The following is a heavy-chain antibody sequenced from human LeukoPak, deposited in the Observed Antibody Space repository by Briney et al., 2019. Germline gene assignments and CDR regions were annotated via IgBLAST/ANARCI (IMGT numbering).Heavy chain of an antibody. J-gene: IGHJ4*02. CDR1: GFTFTNYA. Sequence: PGGSLRLSCAASGFTFTNYAMHWVRQAPGKGLEWVAVASYDARIKKYADSVNGRFTVSRDNSKNTLYLQMNSLRAEDTAVYYCAKWGDSYYDSSRAPVDPESDYWGQGTLVTVSS. D-gene: IGHD3-22*01. CDR3: AKWGDSYYDSSRAPVDPESDY. V-gene: IGHV3-30-3*02. CDR2: ASYDARIK.